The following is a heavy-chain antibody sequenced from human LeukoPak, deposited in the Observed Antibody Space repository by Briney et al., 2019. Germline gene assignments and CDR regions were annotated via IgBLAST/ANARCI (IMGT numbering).Heavy chain of an antibody. J-gene: IGHJ4*02. Sequence: VAPVKVSCKVSGYTLTELSMHWVRQAPGKGFEWMGGFDPEDGETIYAQKFQGRVTMTEDTSTDTAYMELSSLRSEDTAVYYCATVGIAYDYWGQGTLVTVSS. CDR2: FDPEDGET. D-gene: IGHD1-14*01. CDR3: ATVGIAYDY. CDR1: GYTLTELS. V-gene: IGHV1-24*01.